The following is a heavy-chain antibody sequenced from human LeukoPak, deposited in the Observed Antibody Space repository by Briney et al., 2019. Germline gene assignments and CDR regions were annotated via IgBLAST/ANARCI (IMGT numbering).Heavy chain of an antibody. CDR2: ISGSGGST. CDR3: ARESYGGKKGALDY. J-gene: IGHJ4*02. Sequence: AGGSLRLSCAASGFTFSSYAMSWVRQAPGKGLEWVSAISGSGGSTYYADSVKGRFTISRDNSKNTLYLQMNSLRAEDTAVYYCARESYGGKKGALDYWGQGTLVTVSS. V-gene: IGHV3-23*01. CDR1: GFTFSSYA. D-gene: IGHD4-23*01.